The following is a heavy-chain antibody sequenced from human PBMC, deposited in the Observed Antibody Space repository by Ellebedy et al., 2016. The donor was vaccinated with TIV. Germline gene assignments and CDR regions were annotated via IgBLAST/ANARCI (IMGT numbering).Heavy chain of an antibody. Sequence: SGPTLVKPTQTLTLTCSVSGFSLSTNGMCVSWIRQPPGKALEWLARIDWDDDKHYSTSLKTRLTISKDTSKNQVFLSVTNMGPEDTATYYCARIKAYYYDSGSFVWYYGMDVWGQGTTVTVSS. J-gene: IGHJ6*02. V-gene: IGHV2-70*11. D-gene: IGHD3-10*01. CDR2: IDWDDDK. CDR1: GFSLSTNGMC. CDR3: ARIKAYYYDSGSFVWYYGMDV.